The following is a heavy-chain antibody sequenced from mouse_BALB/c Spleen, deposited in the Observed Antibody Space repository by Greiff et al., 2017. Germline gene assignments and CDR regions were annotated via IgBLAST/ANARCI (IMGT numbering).Heavy chain of an antibody. Sequence: VHVKQSGPELVKPGASVKMSCKASGYTFTSYVMHWVKQKPGQGLEWIGYINPYNDGTKYNEKFKGKATLTSDKSSSTAYMELSSLTSEDSAVYYCARGGDYGNPDGGQGTTLTVSS. CDR2: INPYNDGT. D-gene: IGHD2-1*01. CDR1: GYTFTSYV. J-gene: IGHJ2*01. V-gene: IGHV1-14*01. CDR3: ARGGDYGNPD.